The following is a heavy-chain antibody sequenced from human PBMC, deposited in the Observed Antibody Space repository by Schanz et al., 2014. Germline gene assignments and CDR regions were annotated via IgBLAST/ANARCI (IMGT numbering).Heavy chain of an antibody. Sequence: VQLVESGGGLVQPGGSLTLSCAASRFTVTNAWMSWVRQAPGKGLEWVAVIWYDGSNKYYADSVKGRFTISRDNSKNTLYLQMNSLRAEDTAVYFCAKIERNEDWGQGTLVTVSS. D-gene: IGHD1-1*01. J-gene: IGHJ4*02. V-gene: IGHV3-33*06. CDR1: RFTVTNAW. CDR3: AKIERNED. CDR2: IWYDGSNK.